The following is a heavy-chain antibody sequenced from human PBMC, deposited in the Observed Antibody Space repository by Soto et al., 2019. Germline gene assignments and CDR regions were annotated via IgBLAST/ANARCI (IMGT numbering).Heavy chain of an antibody. CDR2: IIPIFGTA. CDR1: GGTCSSHA. CDR3: ARDLWGHTAAAGTGWFDP. Sequence: QVQLVPSGAEVKKPGSSVKVSCKASGGTCSSHAISWVRQAPGQGLEWMGGIIPIFGTANYAQKFQGRVTITADESTTTAYMELSSLRSEDTALYYCARDLWGHTAAAGTGWFDPWGQGTLVTVSS. D-gene: IGHD6-13*01. J-gene: IGHJ5*02. V-gene: IGHV1-69*01.